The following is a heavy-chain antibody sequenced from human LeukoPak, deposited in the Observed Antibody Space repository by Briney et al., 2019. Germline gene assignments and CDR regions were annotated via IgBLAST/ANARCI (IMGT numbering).Heavy chain of an antibody. J-gene: IGHJ4*02. CDR3: ARRTGNRPFDY. D-gene: IGHD7-27*01. CDR1: GGSISSSSSY. CDR2: IYYSGST. Sequence: SETLSLTCTVSGGSISSSSSYWGWIRQPPGKGLEWIGSIYYSGSTYYNPSLKSRVTISVDTSKNQFSLKLSSVTAADTAVYYCARRTGNRPFDYWGQGTLVTVSS. V-gene: IGHV4-39*01.